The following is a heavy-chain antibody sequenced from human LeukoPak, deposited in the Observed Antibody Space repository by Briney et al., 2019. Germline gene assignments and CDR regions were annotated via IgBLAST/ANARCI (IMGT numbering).Heavy chain of an antibody. Sequence: ASVKVSCKASGYTFTGYYMHWVRQAPGQGLEWMGRINPNSGGTNYAQKFQGRVTMTRGTSISTAYMELSRLRSDDTAVYYCARDLRGYYYYMDVWGKGTTVTVSS. CDR3: ARDLRGYYYYMDV. D-gene: IGHD3-10*01. CDR2: INPNSGGT. CDR1: GYTFTGYY. V-gene: IGHV1-2*06. J-gene: IGHJ6*03.